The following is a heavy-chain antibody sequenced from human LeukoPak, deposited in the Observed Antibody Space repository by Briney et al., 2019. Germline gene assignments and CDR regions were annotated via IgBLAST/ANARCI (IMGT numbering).Heavy chain of an antibody. CDR2: IWYDGSNK. J-gene: IGHJ4*02. CDR3: ARDRGTTSSAGYYFDT. V-gene: IGHV3-33*01. D-gene: IGHD6-6*01. CDR1: GFTFSIFG. Sequence: PGGSLRLSWAASGFTFSIFGMHWVRQAPGKGLEWVAIIWYDGSNKYYGDSVKGRFTVSRDNSKNTLHLQVNSLRAEDTAVYYCARDRGTTSSAGYYFDTWGQGALVTVSS.